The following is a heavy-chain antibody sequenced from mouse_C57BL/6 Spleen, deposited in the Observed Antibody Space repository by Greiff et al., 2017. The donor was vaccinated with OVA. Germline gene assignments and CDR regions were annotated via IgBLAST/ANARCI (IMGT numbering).Heavy chain of an antibody. Sequence: EVQLVESGPELVKPGASVKISCKASGYSFTDYNMNWVKQSNGKSLEWIGVINPNYGTTSYNQKFKGKATLTVDQSSSTAYMQLNSLTSEDSAVYDCARTPDSSGYWFAYWGQGTLVTVSA. D-gene: IGHD3-2*02. CDR2: INPNYGTT. J-gene: IGHJ3*01. CDR3: ARTPDSSGYWFAY. V-gene: IGHV1-39*01. CDR1: GYSFTDYN.